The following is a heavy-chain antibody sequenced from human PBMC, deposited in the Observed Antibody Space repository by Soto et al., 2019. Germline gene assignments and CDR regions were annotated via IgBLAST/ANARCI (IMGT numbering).Heavy chain of an antibody. D-gene: IGHD3-10*01. J-gene: IGHJ5*01. CDR3: VKDKYDSGSSMGNWFDS. CDR1: GFTFSSYA. V-gene: IGHV3-23*01. Sequence: EVQLLESGGDLVQRGGSLRLSCAASGFTFSSYAMSWVRQAPGKGPGWVSSISDSGGTTYYADSVEGRFTISRDNSKNTLYLQLNSLRAEDTAVFYCVKDKYDSGSSMGNWFDSWGQGTLVTVSS. CDR2: ISDSGGTT.